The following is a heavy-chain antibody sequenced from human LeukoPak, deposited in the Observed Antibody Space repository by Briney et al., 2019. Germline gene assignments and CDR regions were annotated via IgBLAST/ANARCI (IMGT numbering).Heavy chain of an antibody. D-gene: IGHD1-1*01. Sequence: PGGSLRLSCAASGFTFSRYSLNWVRQAPGKGLEWVSSISSGSSYMYYSDSVKGRFTISRDNAKNSLYLQMNSLRAEDTAVYYCAKDLEFLTPYIDYWGQGTLVTVSS. CDR2: ISSGSSYM. V-gene: IGHV3-21*01. CDR3: AKDLEFLTPYIDY. CDR1: GFTFSRYS. J-gene: IGHJ4*02.